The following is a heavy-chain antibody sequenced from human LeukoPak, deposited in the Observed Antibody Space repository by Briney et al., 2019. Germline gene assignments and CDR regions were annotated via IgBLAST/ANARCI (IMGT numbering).Heavy chain of an antibody. CDR2: ISYDGSNK. D-gene: IGHD2-15*01. V-gene: IGHV3-30*18. CDR3: AKDLRSGLHQYYFDY. CDR1: DFPFISYG. Sequence: GGSLNPSCPASDFPFISYGFPWFGQAPAKGLEGVAVISYDGSNKYYADSVKGRFTISRDNSKNTLYLQMNSLRAEDTAVYYCAKDLRSGLHQYYFDYWGQGTLVTVSS. J-gene: IGHJ4*02.